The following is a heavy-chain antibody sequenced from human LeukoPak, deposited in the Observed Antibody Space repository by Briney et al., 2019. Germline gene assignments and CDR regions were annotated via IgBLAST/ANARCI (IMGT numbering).Heavy chain of an antibody. J-gene: IGHJ4*02. Sequence: PSETLSLTCTVSGGSISSYYWSWIRQPPGKGLEWIGYIYYSGSTNYNPSLKSRVTISVDTSKNQFSLKLSSVTAADTAVYYCARGGYYDSSGYYFLPFDYWGQGTLVTVSS. D-gene: IGHD3-22*01. CDR2: IYYSGST. CDR3: ARGGYYDSSGYYFLPFDY. V-gene: IGHV4-59*01. CDR1: GGSISSYY.